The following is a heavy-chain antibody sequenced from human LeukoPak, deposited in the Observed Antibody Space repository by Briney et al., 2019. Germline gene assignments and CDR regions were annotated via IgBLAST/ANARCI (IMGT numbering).Heavy chain of an antibody. CDR3: ASLPYEDSSSSRGDAFDI. CDR2: ISYDGSNK. V-gene: IGHV3-30-3*01. J-gene: IGHJ3*02. D-gene: IGHD6-6*01. Sequence: PGGSLRLSCAASGFTFSSYAMHWVRQAPGKGLEWVAVISYDGSNKYYADSVKGRFTISRDNSKNTLYLQMNSLRAEDTAVYYCASLPYEDSSSSRGDAFDIWGQGTMVTVSS. CDR1: GFTFSSYA.